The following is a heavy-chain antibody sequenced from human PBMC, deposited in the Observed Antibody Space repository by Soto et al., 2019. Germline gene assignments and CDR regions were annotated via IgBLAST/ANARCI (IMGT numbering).Heavy chain of an antibody. CDR3: ARVGSTLAAGTPDY. CDR1: GFTFSDCY. Sequence: LRLSCAASGFTFSDCYMSWFRQAPGKGLEWVSYISGSGSITHDADSVKGRFTISRDNAKNSLYLQMNSLRAEDTAIYYCARVGSTLAAGTPDYWGQGTLVTVSS. D-gene: IGHD6-13*01. V-gene: IGHV3-11*01. CDR2: ISGSGSIT. J-gene: IGHJ4*02.